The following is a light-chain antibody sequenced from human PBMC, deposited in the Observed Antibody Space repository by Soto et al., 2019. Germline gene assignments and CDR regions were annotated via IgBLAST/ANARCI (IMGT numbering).Light chain of an antibody. CDR2: GAS. J-gene: IGKJ4*01. CDR1: QSISSY. Sequence: DIQMTQSPSSLSASVGDRVTLTCRSSQSISSYLNWYQQKPGEAPKLLIYGASSLQSGVPSRFSGSGSGTHFTLTISGLQPEDFQTYYCQQSYSIPLTFGGGTKVDI. V-gene: IGKV1-39*01. CDR3: QQSYSIPLT.